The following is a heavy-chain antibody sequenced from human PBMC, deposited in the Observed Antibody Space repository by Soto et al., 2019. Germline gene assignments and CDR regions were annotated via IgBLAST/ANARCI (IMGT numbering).Heavy chain of an antibody. Sequence: SETLSLTCTVSGVSISSYYWSWIRQPPGKGLDWIGYIYYSGNTNYNPSLKSRVTMSVDTSKNQFSLKLSSVTAADTAVYYCARYSGYNYSFDYWGQGTLVT. CDR3: ARYSGYNYSFDY. J-gene: IGHJ4*02. CDR1: GVSISSYY. D-gene: IGHD5-12*01. CDR2: IYYSGNT. V-gene: IGHV4-59*01.